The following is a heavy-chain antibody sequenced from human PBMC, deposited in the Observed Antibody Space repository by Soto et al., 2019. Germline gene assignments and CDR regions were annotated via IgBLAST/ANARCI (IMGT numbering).Heavy chain of an antibody. V-gene: IGHV1-18*01. CDR1: GYTFNRYG. CDR2: ISAYNGNT. CDR3: ARVPLDYDFWSGYSLGGLYGMDV. Sequence: ASVKVSCKASGYTFNRYGISWVRQAPGQGLEWMGWISAYNGNTNYAQKLQGRVTMTTDTSTSTAYMELRSLRSDDTAVYYCARVPLDYDFWSGYSLGGLYGMDVWCQGTTVTVSS. J-gene: IGHJ6*02. D-gene: IGHD3-3*01.